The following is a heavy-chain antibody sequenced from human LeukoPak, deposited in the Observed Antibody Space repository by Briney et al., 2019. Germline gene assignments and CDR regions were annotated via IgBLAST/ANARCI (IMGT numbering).Heavy chain of an antibody. J-gene: IGHJ4*02. V-gene: IGHV4-34*01. CDR2: INHSGST. D-gene: IGHD1/OR15-1a*01. CDR1: GGSFSGYY. CDR3: AKQPHAEFDY. Sequence: PSETLSLTCAVYGGSFSGYYWSWIRQPPGKGLEWIGEINHSGSTNYNPSLKSRVTISVDTSKNQFSLKLSSVTAADTAVYYCAKQPHAEFDYWGQGTLVTVSS.